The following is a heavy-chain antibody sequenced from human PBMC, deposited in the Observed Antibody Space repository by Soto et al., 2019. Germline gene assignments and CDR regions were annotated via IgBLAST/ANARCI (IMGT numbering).Heavy chain of an antibody. D-gene: IGHD2-15*01. Sequence: ISSSSSYIYYADSVKGRFTISRDNAKNSLYLQMNSLRAEDTAVYYCARDPNPLPRYCSGGSCYPLGYYGMDVWGQGTTVTVSS. CDR3: ARDPNPLPRYCSGGSCYPLGYYGMDV. J-gene: IGHJ6*02. V-gene: IGHV3-21*01. CDR2: ISSSSSYI.